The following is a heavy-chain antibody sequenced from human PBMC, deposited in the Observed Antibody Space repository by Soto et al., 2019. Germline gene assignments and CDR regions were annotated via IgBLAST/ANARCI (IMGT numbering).Heavy chain of an antibody. CDR1: ESTVSRDW. Sequence: EVHLVESGGGLVQPGGSLRLSCAIFESTVSRDWMNWVRQAPGKGLEWVAHINQDGSEKYYVDSVKGRFTISRDNAKKSLYPQMNSLRPADTAMYYCSGGVGDAFWGQGTLVTVSS. D-gene: IGHD1-26*01. CDR3: SGGVGDAF. V-gene: IGHV3-7*04. J-gene: IGHJ4*02. CDR2: INQDGSEK.